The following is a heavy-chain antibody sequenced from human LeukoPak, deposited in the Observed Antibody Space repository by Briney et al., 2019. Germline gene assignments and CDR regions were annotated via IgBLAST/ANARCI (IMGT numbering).Heavy chain of an antibody. CDR2: IKGDGGEK. CDR1: GFTFSNYW. Sequence: GGSLRLSCEGSGFTFSNYWMSWVRQTPGKGLEWVANIKGDGGEKYIVDSVKGRFTISRDNAKNSLYLQMSSLRAEDTAVYYCAREGAGPSRFDFWGQGTLVTVSS. CDR3: AREGAGPSRFDF. V-gene: IGHV3-7*01. D-gene: IGHD6-19*01. J-gene: IGHJ4*02.